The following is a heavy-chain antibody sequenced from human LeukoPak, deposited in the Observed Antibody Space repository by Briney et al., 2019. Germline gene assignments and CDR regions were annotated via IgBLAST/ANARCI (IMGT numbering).Heavy chain of an antibody. CDR1: GFTFDDYA. V-gene: IGHV3-9*01. CDR3: AKVSRIAVTLYYFDY. J-gene: IGHJ4*02. Sequence: GGSLRLSCAASGFTFDDYAMHWVRQAPGKGLEWVSGISWNSGSIGYADSVKGRFTISRDNAKNSLYLQMNSLRAEDTALYYCAKVSRIAVTLYYFDYWGQGTLVTVSS. CDR2: ISWNSGSI. D-gene: IGHD6-19*01.